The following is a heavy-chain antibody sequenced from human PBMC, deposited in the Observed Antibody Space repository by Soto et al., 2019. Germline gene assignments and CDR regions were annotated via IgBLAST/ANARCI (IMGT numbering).Heavy chain of an antibody. V-gene: IGHV1-69*01. Sequence: QVQLVQSGAEVKKPGSSVKVSCNTSGGTFNSFAISWVRQAPGQGLEWMGGVIPNFETTYYAQKFQGRLTITADESTATAYMEHRSQRSEDTAVYYCASNQGLYVHTCMFIEYYCMEGWGQGTTVTVSS. CDR2: VIPNFETT. D-gene: IGHD5-18*01. J-gene: IGHJ6*02. CDR3: ASNQGLYVHTCMFIEYYCMEG. CDR1: GGTFNSFA.